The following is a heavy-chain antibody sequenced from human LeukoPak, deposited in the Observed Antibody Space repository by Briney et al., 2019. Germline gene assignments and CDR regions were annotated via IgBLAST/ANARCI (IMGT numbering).Heavy chain of an antibody. Sequence: GGSLRLSCAASGFTFSSYWMHWVRQAPGRGLVWVSRIHSDEIRTNYADSVTGRFTISRDNAKSTVYLQMNSLRNEDTAVYYCARGIYGDPVAFDYWGQGTLVTVSS. CDR2: IHSDEIRT. CDR3: ARGIYGDPVAFDY. J-gene: IGHJ4*02. D-gene: IGHD4/OR15-4a*01. CDR1: GFTFSSYW. V-gene: IGHV3-74*01.